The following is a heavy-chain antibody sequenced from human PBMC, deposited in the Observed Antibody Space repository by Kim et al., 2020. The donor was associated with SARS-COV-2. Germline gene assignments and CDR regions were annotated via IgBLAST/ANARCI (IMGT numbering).Heavy chain of an antibody. CDR1: GFTLSTYD. J-gene: IGHJ4*02. V-gene: IGHV3-23*01. CDR2: IIGSGNT. Sequence: GGSLRLSCAASGFTLSTYDMRWIRQVPGKGLEWLSSIIGSGNTFYADSVKGRFTISRDNSRNTLFLQMNSLRAEDTAIYYCAKRDESVVAPGDHWGQGTL. CDR3: AKRDESVVAPGDH. D-gene: IGHD2-2*01.